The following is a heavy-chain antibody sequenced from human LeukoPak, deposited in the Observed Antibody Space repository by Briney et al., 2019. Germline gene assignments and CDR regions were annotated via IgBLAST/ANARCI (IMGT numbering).Heavy chain of an antibody. Sequence: PSETLSLTCTVSGGSISSYYWSWIRQPPGKGLEWIGYIYYSGSTNYNPSLKSRVTIPVDTSKNQFSLKLSSVTAADTAVYYCARINGYNWDYWGQGTLVTVSS. D-gene: IGHD5-24*01. V-gene: IGHV4-59*08. CDR2: IYYSGST. CDR1: GGSISSYY. CDR3: ARINGYNWDY. J-gene: IGHJ4*02.